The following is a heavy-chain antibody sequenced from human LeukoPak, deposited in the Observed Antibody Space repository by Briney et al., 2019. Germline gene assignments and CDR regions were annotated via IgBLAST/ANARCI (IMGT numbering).Heavy chain of an antibody. CDR1: GFTFSSYS. CDR2: ISSSSSYI. J-gene: IGHJ4*02. V-gene: IGHV3-21*01. CDR3: ASSPPHYYDSSGSLDY. D-gene: IGHD3-22*01. Sequence: GGSLRLSCAASGFTFSSYSMNWVRQAPGKGLEWVSSISSSSSYIYYADSVKGRFTISRDNAKNSLYLQMNSLRAEDTAVYYCASSPPHYYDSSGSLDYWGQGTLATVSS.